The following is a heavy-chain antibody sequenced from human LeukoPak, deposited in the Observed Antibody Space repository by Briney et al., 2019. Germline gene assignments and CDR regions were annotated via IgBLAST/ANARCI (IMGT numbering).Heavy chain of an antibody. CDR2: INHSGST. CDR1: GGSFSVYY. CDR3: ARGQGAAAANYYYYYMDV. J-gene: IGHJ6*03. V-gene: IGHV4-34*01. D-gene: IGHD6-13*01. Sequence: SETLSLTCAVYGGSFSVYYWSWIRQPPGKGLEWIGEINHSGSTNYNPSLKSRVTISVDTSKNQFSLKLSSVTAADTAVYYCARGQGAAAANYYYYYMDVWGKGTTVTVSS.